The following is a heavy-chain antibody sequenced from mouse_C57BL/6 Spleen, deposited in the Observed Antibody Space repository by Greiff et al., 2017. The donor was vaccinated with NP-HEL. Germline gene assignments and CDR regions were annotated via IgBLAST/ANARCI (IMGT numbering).Heavy chain of an antibody. J-gene: IGHJ1*03. Sequence: VKLMESGPGLVAPSQSLSITCTVSGFSLTSYGVHWVRQPPGKGLEWLVVIWSDGSTTYNSALKSRLSISKDNSKSQVFLKMNSLQTDETAMYYCARQSYGSSYWYFDVWGTGTTVTVSS. V-gene: IGHV2-6-1*01. CDR3: ARQSYGSSYWYFDV. CDR2: IWSDGST. CDR1: GFSLTSYG. D-gene: IGHD1-1*01.